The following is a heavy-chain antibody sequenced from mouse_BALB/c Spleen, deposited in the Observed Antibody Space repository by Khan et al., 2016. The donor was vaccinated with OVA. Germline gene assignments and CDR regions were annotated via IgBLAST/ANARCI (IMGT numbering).Heavy chain of an antibody. CDR3: TRSYRSVSDY. CDR1: GYSFTGYF. Sequence: EVQLEESGPELVRPGASVKISCKASGYSFTGYFMNWVMQSHGKSLEWIGRINPHIGETFYNQRFKDKATLTVDESSSTAHIEILSLASEDAAVYYCTRSYRSVSDYWGQGTTLTVSS. CDR2: INPHIGET. V-gene: IGHV1-20*02. J-gene: IGHJ2*01. D-gene: IGHD1-1*01.